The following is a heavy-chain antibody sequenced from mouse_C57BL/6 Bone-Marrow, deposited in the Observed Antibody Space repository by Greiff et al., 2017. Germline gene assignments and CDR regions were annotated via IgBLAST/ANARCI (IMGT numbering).Heavy chain of an antibody. CDR3: AREGITTVVEGFAY. D-gene: IGHD1-1*01. CDR1: GYTFTSYW. V-gene: IGHV1-61*01. J-gene: IGHJ3*01. CDR2: IYPSDSET. Sequence: QDQLQQPGAELVRPGSSVKLSCKASGYTFTSYWMDWVKQRPGQGLEWIGNIYPSDSETHYNQKFKDKATLTVDKSSSTAYMQLSSLTSEDSAVYYCAREGITTVVEGFAYWGQGTLVTVSA.